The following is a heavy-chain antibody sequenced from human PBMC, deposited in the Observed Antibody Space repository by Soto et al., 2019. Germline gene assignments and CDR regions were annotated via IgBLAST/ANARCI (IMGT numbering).Heavy chain of an antibody. CDR1: GGTFSSYA. Sequence: SVKVSCKASGGTFSSYAISWVRQAPGQGLEWMGGIIPIFGTANYAQKFQGRVTITADESTSTAYMELSSLRSEDTAMYYCANRLDDAFDIWGQGTMVTVSS. CDR3: ANRLDDAFDI. V-gene: IGHV1-69*13. CDR2: IIPIFGTA. J-gene: IGHJ3*02.